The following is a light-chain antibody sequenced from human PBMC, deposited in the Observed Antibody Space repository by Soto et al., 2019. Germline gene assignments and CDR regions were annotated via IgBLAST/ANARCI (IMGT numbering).Light chain of an antibody. J-gene: IGLJ2*01. V-gene: IGLV2-23*02. CDR2: EVT. Sequence: QSVLTQPASVSGSPGQSITISCTGTSSDVGFYNLISWYQQHPGKAPKVIIFEVTKRPSGVSDRISGSKSGNTASLTISGLQAEDEADYYCLSHTGVFGGGTKVTVL. CDR3: LSHTGV. CDR1: SSDVGFYNL.